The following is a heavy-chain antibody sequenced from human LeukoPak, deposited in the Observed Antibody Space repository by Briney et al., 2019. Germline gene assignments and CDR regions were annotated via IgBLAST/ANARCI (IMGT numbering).Heavy chain of an antibody. D-gene: IGHD3-3*01. CDR2: IYYSGTT. CDR3: ASISPNYDFWSGTLGY. J-gene: IGHJ4*02. V-gene: IGHV4-39*01. CDR1: GGSISRSSYY. Sequence: SETLSLTCTVSGGSISRSSYYWGWIRQPPGKGLEWIVSIYYSGTTYYNPSLQSRVTISVDTSKNQFSLKLSSVTAADTAVYYCASISPNYDFWSGTLGYWGQGTLVTVSS.